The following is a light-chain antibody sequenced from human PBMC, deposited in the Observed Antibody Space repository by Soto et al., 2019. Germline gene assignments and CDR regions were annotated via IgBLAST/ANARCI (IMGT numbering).Light chain of an antibody. CDR1: SSDVGGYNH. CDR2: EVS. V-gene: IGLV2-14*01. Sequence: QSALTQPASVSGSPGQSITISCTGTSSDVGGYNHVSWYQHHPGKAPKLMIYEVSNRPSGVSNRFSGSKSGYTASLTISGLQAEDEADYYCSSYTYTSLYVFGTGTKLTVL. CDR3: SSYTYTSLYV. J-gene: IGLJ1*01.